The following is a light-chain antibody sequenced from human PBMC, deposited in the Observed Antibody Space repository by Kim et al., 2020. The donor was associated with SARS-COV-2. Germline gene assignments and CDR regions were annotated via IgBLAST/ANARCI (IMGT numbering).Light chain of an antibody. CDR2: DAS. V-gene: IGKV1-39*01. CDR1: QSISTH. CDR3: QQSHTTPYT. J-gene: IGKJ2*01. Sequence: ASVGDRVTKTCRTSQSISTHLNWFPQKPGKAPKVLIYDASNLQSDVPSGFSGSGAGTDFTLTISSLQPEHFATYYCQQSHTTPYTFGQGTKLEI.